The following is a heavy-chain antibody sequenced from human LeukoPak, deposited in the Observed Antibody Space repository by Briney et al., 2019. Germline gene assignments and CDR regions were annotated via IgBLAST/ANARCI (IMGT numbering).Heavy chain of an antibody. D-gene: IGHD3-10*01. J-gene: IGHJ4*02. CDR3: ARGDGSGSIPLDY. CDR2: IYYSGST. CDR1: GGSISSYY. Sequence: SETLSLTCTVSGGSISSYYWSWIRQPPGKGLEWIGYIYYSGSTNYNPSLKSRVTISEDTSKNQFSLKLSSVTAADTAVYYCARGDGSGSIPLDYWGQGTLVTVSS. V-gene: IGHV4-59*01.